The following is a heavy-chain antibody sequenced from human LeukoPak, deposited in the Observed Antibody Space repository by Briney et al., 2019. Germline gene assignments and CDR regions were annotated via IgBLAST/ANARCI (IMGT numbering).Heavy chain of an antibody. V-gene: IGHV2-5*01. D-gene: IGHD3-22*01. CDR2: IYWNDDK. CDR1: GFSLSTSGVG. CDR3: AHLDYYDSSGYYSNLHNWFDP. J-gene: IGHJ5*02. Sequence: SGPTLVNPTQTLTLTCTFSGFSLSTSGVGVGWIRQPPGKALEWLVLIYWNDDKRYSPSLKSRLTITKDTSKNQVVLTMTNMDPVDTATYYCAHLDYYDSSGYYSNLHNWFDPWGQGTLATVSS.